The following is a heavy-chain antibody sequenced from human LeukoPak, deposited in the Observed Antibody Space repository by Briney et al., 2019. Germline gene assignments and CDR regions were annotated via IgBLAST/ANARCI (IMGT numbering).Heavy chain of an antibody. D-gene: IGHD3-10*01. V-gene: IGHV3-7*01. J-gene: IGHJ6*02. CDR1: GFTFSSYW. CDR3: ARDWHYGSGSYGSYYYYYGMDV. CDR2: IKQDGSEK. Sequence: GGSLRLSCAASGFTFSSYWMSWVRQAPGKGLEWVANIKQDGSEKYCVDSVKGRFTISRDNAKNSLYLQMNSLRAEDTAVYYCARDWHYGSGSYGSYYYYYGMDVWGQGTTVTVSS.